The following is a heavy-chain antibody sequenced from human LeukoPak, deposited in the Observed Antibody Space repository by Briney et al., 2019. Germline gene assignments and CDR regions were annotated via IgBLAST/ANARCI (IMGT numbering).Heavy chain of an antibody. V-gene: IGHV1-2*02. Sequence: ASVKVSCKASGYTFTGYYMHWVRQAPGQGLECMGWINPNSGGTNYAQKFQGRVTMTRDTSISTAYMELSRLRSDDTAVCYCARDLGSSGWYYWGQGTLVTVSS. J-gene: IGHJ4*02. D-gene: IGHD6-19*01. CDR1: GYTFTGYY. CDR3: ARDLGSSGWYY. CDR2: INPNSGGT.